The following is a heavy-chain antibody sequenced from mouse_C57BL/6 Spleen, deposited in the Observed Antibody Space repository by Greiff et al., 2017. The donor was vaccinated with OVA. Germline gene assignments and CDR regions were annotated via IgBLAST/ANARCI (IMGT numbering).Heavy chain of an antibody. CDR3: ARDYGNYLYFDY. Sequence: QVQLQQSGAELVRPGTSVKVSCKASGYAFTNYLIEWVKQRPGQGLEWIGVINPGSGGTNYNEKFKGKATLTADKSSSTAYMQLSSLTSEDSAVYFCARDYGNYLYFDYWGQGTTLTVSS. D-gene: IGHD2-1*01. J-gene: IGHJ2*01. CDR2: INPGSGGT. V-gene: IGHV1-54*01. CDR1: GYAFTNYL.